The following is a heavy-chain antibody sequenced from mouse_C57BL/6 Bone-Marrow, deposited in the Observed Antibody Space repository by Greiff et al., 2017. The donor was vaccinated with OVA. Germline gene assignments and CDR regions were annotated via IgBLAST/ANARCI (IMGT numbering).Heavy chain of an antibody. CDR1: GYSFTGYY. D-gene: IGHD1-1*01. V-gene: IGHV1-42*01. CDR3: AREVDYGSSHYWYFDV. Sequence: VQLKESGPELVKPGASVKISCKASGYSFTGYYMNWVKQSPEKSLEWIGEINPSTGGTTYNQKFKAKATLTVDKSSSTAYMQLNSLTSEDSAVYYCAREVDYGSSHYWYFDVWGTGTTVTVSS. J-gene: IGHJ1*03. CDR2: INPSTGGT.